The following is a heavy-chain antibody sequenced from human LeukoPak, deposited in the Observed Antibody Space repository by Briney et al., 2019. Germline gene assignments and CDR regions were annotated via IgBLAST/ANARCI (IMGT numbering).Heavy chain of an antibody. CDR2: ISGSGGST. CDR1: GFTFSSYA. V-gene: IGHV3-23*01. J-gene: IGHJ4*02. D-gene: IGHD6-19*01. Sequence: VGSLRLSCAASGFTFSSYAMSWVRQAPGKGLEWVSAISGSGGSTYYADSVKGRFTISRDNSKNTLYLQMNSLTAEDTAVYYCAKDPTRPIAVAGTSDYWGQGTLVTVSS. CDR3: AKDPTRPIAVAGTSDY.